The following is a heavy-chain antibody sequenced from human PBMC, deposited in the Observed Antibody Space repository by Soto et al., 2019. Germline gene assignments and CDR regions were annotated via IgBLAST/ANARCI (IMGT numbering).Heavy chain of an antibody. CDR1: GDSISSYY. CDR2: IHYSGST. V-gene: IGHV4-59*01. D-gene: IGHD2-21*02. CDR3: AGGGNSSPNGWFDH. J-gene: IGHJ5*02. Sequence: SETLSLTCTVSGDSISSYYWSWIRQPPGKGLEWIGYIHYSGSTNYNPSLKSRVTVSVDTSKSQFSLNLNSVTAADTAVYYCAGGGNSSPNGWFDHWGQGTLVTVSS.